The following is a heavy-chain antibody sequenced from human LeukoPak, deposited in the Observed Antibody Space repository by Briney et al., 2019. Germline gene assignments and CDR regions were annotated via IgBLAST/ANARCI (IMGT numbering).Heavy chain of an antibody. CDR2: IGGSGVST. CDR1: GFTFSSYA. J-gene: IGHJ4*02. CDR3: AKEPPFWFGYYFDY. Sequence: AGGSLRLSCAASGFTFSSYAMSWVRQAPGKGLEWVSAIGGSGVSTYYADSVKGRFTISRDNSRNTLYLQMNSLRAEDTAVYYCAKEPPFWFGYYFDYWGQGTLVTVSS. D-gene: IGHD3-10*01. V-gene: IGHV3-23*01.